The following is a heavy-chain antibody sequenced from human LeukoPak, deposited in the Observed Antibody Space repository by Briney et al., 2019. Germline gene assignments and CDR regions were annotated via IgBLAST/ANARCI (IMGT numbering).Heavy chain of an antibody. V-gene: IGHV3-48*01. Sequence: PGGSLRLSCAASGFTFSSYSMNWVRQAPGQGLEWVSYISTSRSIIYYADSVKGGFTISRDNAKNSLYLQMNSLRVEDTAVYYCARLSVEDYYDSTGYYYYYYMDVWGKGTTVTVSS. CDR2: ISTSRSII. J-gene: IGHJ6*03. CDR3: ARLSVEDYYDSTGYYYYYYMDV. D-gene: IGHD3-22*01. CDR1: GFTFSSYS.